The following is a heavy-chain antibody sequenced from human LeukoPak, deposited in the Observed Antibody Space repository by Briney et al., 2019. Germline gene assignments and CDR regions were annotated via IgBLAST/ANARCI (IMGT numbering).Heavy chain of an antibody. V-gene: IGHV3-30-3*01. CDR2: ISYDGSNK. J-gene: IGHJ3*02. CDR3: ARGHGGIVVVVRDAFDI. Sequence: GGSLRLSCAASGFTFSIYAVHWGRQAPGKGLEWVAVISYDGSNKYYADSVKGRFTISRDNSKNTLYLQMNSLRAEDTAVYYCARGHGGIVVVVRDAFDIWGQGTMVIVSS. D-gene: IGHD2-15*01. CDR1: GFTFSIYA.